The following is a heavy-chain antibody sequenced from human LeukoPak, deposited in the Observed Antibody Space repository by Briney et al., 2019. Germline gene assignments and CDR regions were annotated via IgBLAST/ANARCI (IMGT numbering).Heavy chain of an antibody. D-gene: IGHD4-23*01. CDR1: GFTFSDYY. CDR2: ISGRTNYT. V-gene: IGHV3-11*05. CDR3: AKVADDYGGFGVCDY. Sequence: GSLRLSCAASGFTFSDYYMSWIRQAPGKGPEWVSYISGRTNYTNYADSVKGRFTISRDNAKNSLYLQMKNLRTEDTAVYYCAKVADDYGGFGVCDYWGQGTLATVSS. J-gene: IGHJ4*02.